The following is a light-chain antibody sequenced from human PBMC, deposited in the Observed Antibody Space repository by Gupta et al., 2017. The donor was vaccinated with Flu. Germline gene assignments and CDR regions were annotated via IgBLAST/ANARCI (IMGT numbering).Light chain of an antibody. CDR2: KDS. V-gene: IGLV3-25*02. CDR1: ALPKQY. Sequence: SSSLTQPPSMSVSPGQTARITCPGDALPKQYAYWYQQKQGKAPVLVIYKDSERPSGIPERFSGSSSGKTVTLTISGVQAEDEADYYCQSADSSGTYVVFGGGTKLTVL. J-gene: IGLJ2*01. CDR3: QSADSSGTYVV.